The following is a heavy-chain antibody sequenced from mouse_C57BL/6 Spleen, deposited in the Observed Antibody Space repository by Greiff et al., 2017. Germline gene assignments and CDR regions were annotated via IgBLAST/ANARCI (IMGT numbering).Heavy chain of an antibody. V-gene: IGHV1-55*01. Sequence: QVQLQQPGAELVKPGASVKMSCKASGYTFTSYWITWVKQRPGQGLEWIGDINPGSGCTNYTEKFKSKATLTVDTSSSTAYLQLSSLTSEDSAVYYCARSRWNYSMDYWGQGTSVTVSA. D-gene: IGHD1-1*02. J-gene: IGHJ4*01. CDR2: INPGSGCT. CDR3: ARSRWNYSMDY. CDR1: GYTFTSYW.